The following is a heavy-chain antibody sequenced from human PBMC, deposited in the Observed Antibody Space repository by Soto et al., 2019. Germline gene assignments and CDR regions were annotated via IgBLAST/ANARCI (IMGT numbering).Heavy chain of an antibody. CDR1: GFTFSSYG. Sequence: PGGSLRLSCAASGFTFSSYGMHWVRQAPGKGLEWVAVISYDGSNKYYADSVKGRFTISRDNADNSLFLQMNSLRVDDTAVYFCARESPTSTFLDSWGQGTLVTVSS. J-gene: IGHJ4*02. D-gene: IGHD2-2*01. CDR3: ARESPTSTFLDS. V-gene: IGHV3-30*03. CDR2: ISYDGSNK.